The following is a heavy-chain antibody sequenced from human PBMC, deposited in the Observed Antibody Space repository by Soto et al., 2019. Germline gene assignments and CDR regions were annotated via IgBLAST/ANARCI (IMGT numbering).Heavy chain of an antibody. D-gene: IGHD1-1*01. Sequence: QVQLVQSGAEVKKPGASVKVSCKASGYPFTIYGLHWVRQAPGRSLEWMGCISAGDGDTKYSQKFQGRVTITRDTSASAAYMELYTLTSEDTALYYCARNTNWNDDAFDIWGPGTLVTVSS. V-gene: IGHV1-3*01. CDR3: ARNTNWNDDAFDI. J-gene: IGHJ3*02. CDR1: GYPFTIYG. CDR2: ISAGDGDT.